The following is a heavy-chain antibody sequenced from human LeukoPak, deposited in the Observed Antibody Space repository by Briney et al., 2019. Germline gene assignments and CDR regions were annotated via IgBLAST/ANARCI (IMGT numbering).Heavy chain of an antibody. CDR3: ARAQYDYGSGSYYYYYYMDV. V-gene: IGHV4-61*02. D-gene: IGHD3-10*01. CDR1: GGSISRGSYY. CDR2: IYTSGST. Sequence: SETLSLTCTVSGGSISRGSYYWSWIRQPAGKGLEWIGRIYTSGSTNYNPSLKSRVTISVDTSKNQFSLKLSSVTAADTAVYYCARAQYDYGSGSYYYYYYMDVWGKGTTVTVSS. J-gene: IGHJ6*03.